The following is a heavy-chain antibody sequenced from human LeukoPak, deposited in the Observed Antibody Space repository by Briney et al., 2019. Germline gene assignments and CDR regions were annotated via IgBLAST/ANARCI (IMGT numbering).Heavy chain of an antibody. CDR3: ARVYLGIYYDGSPSPFDY. V-gene: IGHV1-2*06. CDR2: INPNSGGT. Sequence: ASVKVSCKASGYTFTGYYIHWVRQAPGQGLEWMGRINPNSGGTNYAQKFQGRVTVTGDTSITTAYMELSRLRSDDTAVYYCARVYLGIYYDGSPSPFDYWGQGTLVTVSS. J-gene: IGHJ4*02. D-gene: IGHD3-22*01. CDR1: GYTFTGYY.